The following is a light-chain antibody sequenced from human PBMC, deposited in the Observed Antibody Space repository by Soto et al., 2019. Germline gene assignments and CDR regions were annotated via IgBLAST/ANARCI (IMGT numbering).Light chain of an antibody. J-gene: IGKJ4*01. Sequence: IVLTQSPAILALSPGDRATLSCRASQSVSSSHLAWYQHKPGQAPRLLIHGASSRVTGIPDRFSGSGSGTDFTLTITRLEPEDFAVYYCQQYQSLTFGGGTKVEIK. CDR3: QQYQSLT. V-gene: IGKV3-20*01. CDR2: GAS. CDR1: QSVSSSH.